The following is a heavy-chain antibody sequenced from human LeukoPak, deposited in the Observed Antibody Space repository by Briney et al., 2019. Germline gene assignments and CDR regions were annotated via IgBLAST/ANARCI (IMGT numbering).Heavy chain of an antibody. CDR2: INPYSGGT. CDR3: ARYPPDDF. D-gene: IGHD1-14*01. J-gene: IGHJ4*02. V-gene: IGHV1-2*02. Sequence: DSLKVSCKASGYSFTGYYMHWVRQAPGQGLEWMGWINPYSGGTNYAQSFQGRVTMTRDTSNTTVYMELHSLTSDNTAVYYCARYPPDDFWGQGTLVTVSS. CDR1: GYSFTGYY.